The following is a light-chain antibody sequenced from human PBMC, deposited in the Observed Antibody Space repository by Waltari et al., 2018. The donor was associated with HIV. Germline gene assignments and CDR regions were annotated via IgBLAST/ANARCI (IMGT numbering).Light chain of an antibody. V-gene: IGKV1-27*01. CDR2: AAS. CDR3: QKYNSAPLT. Sequence: DIQLTQSPSSLSASVGDRVTITCRASQDISNYFAWFQQKPGKVPKLLISAASTLQSGVPSRFSGSGSGTDFTLTINSLQPEDVATYYCQKYNSAPLTFGQGTKVEIK. J-gene: IGKJ1*01. CDR1: QDISNY.